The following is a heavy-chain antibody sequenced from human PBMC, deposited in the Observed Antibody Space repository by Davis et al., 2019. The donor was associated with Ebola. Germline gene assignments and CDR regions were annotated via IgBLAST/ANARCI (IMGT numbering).Heavy chain of an antibody. J-gene: IGHJ4*02. V-gene: IGHV4-34*01. CDR3: ARGFGGSGSY. CDR1: GGSFSGYY. D-gene: IGHD3-10*01. Sequence: PSETLSLTCAVYGGSFSGYYWSWIRQPPGKGLEWIGEINHSGSTNYNPSLKSRVTISVDTSKNQFSLKLSSVTAADTAVYYCARGFGGSGSYWGQGTLVTVSS. CDR2: INHSGST.